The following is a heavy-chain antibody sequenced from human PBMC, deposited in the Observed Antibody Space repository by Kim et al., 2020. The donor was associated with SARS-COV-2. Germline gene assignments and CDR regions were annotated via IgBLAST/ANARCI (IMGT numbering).Heavy chain of an antibody. CDR3: AKGLYSSGAFDY. V-gene: IGHV3-23*01. CDR1: GFTFSSYA. Sequence: GGSLRLSCAASGFTFSSYAMSWVRQAPGKGLEWVAAISGSGGSTYYADSGKGRFTISRDNSKNTLYLQMNSLRAEDTAVDYCAKGLYSSGAFDYWGQGTLVTVSS. J-gene: IGHJ4*02. CDR2: ISGSGGST. D-gene: IGHD6-19*01.